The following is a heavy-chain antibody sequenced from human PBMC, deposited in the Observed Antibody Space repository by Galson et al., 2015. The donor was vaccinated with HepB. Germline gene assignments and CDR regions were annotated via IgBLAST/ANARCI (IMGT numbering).Heavy chain of an antibody. Sequence: QSGAEVKKPGESLRISCKGSGYSFTSYWISWVRQMPGKGLEWMGRIDPSDSYTNYSPSFQGHVTISADKSISTAYLQWSSLKASDTAMYYCATGGVVVPAAMGYYYYMDVWGKGTTVTVSS. J-gene: IGHJ6*03. CDR3: ATGGVVVPAAMGYYYYMDV. CDR2: IDPSDSYT. V-gene: IGHV5-10-1*01. D-gene: IGHD2-2*01. CDR1: GYSFTSYW.